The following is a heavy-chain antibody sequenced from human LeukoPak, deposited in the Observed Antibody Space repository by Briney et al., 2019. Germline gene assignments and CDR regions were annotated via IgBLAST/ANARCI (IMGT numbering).Heavy chain of an antibody. V-gene: IGHV3-48*01. Sequence: AGGSLRLSCAASGFTFSSYSMNWVRQAPGKGLEWVSYISSSSSTIYYADSVKGRFTISRDNAKNSLYLQMNSLRAEDTAVYYCARTTLLRFLEWLPYAFDIWGQGTMVTVSS. CDR2: ISSSSSTI. CDR1: GFTFSSYS. CDR3: ARTTLLRFLEWLPYAFDI. J-gene: IGHJ3*02. D-gene: IGHD3-3*01.